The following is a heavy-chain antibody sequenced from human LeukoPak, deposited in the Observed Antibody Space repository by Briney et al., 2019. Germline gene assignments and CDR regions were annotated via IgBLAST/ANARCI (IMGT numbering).Heavy chain of an antibody. D-gene: IGHD2-21*02. J-gene: IGHJ4*02. CDR3: AKARRVAYCGGDCYLFDY. Sequence: GGSLRLSCAASGFTFSSYSMNWVRQAPGKGLEWVSSISSSSSYIYYADSVKGRFTISRDNAKNSLYLQMNSLRAEDTAVYYCAKARRVAYCGGDCYLFDYWGQGTLVAVSS. V-gene: IGHV3-21*01. CDR1: GFTFSSYS. CDR2: ISSSSSYI.